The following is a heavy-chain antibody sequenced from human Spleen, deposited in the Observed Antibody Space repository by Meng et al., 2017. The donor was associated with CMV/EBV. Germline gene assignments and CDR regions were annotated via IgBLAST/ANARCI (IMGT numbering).Heavy chain of an antibody. Sequence: ASGVTSSSYGISWVRQAPGQGLEWMGGIIPILGIVNYAQKFQGRVTITADKSTTTAYMELSSLRSEDTAVYYCAREYSGSPGYFDYWGQGMLVTVSS. CDR2: IIPILGIV. V-gene: IGHV1-69*10. CDR3: AREYSGSPGYFDY. D-gene: IGHD1-26*01. CDR1: GVTSSSYG. J-gene: IGHJ4*02.